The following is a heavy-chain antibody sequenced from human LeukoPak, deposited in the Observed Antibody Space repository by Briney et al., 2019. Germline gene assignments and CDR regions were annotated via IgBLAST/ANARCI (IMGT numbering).Heavy chain of an antibody. Sequence: GGSLRLSCAATGFTFSSYSMNWVRQAPGKGLEWVSYISSSSSPIYFADSVKGRFTISRDNAKNSLYLQMNSLRAEDTAVYYCARDRYGYFAPDYWGQGTLVTVSS. CDR1: GFTFSSYS. V-gene: IGHV3-48*01. CDR3: ARDRYGYFAPDY. CDR2: ISSSSSPI. J-gene: IGHJ4*02. D-gene: IGHD5-18*01.